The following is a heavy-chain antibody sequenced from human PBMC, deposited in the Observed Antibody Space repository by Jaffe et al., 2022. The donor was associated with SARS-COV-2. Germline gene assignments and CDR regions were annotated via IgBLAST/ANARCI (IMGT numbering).Heavy chain of an antibody. V-gene: IGHV4-39*01. CDR2: IYYSGST. CDR1: GGSISSSSYY. J-gene: IGHJ5*02. Sequence: QLQLQESGPGLVKPSETLSLTCTVSGGSISSSSYYWGWIRQPPGKGLEWIGSIYYSGSTYYNPSLKSRVTISVDTSKNQFSLKLSSVTAADTAVYYCARPVYYYGSGSWFDPWGQGTLVTVSS. CDR3: ARPVYYYGSGSWFDP. D-gene: IGHD3-10*01.